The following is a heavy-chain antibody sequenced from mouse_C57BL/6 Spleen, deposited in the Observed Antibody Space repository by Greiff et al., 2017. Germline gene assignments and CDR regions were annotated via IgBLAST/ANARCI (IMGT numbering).Heavy chain of an antibody. V-gene: IGHV3-6*01. Sequence: EVQLQESGPGLVKPSQSLSLTCSVTGYSITSGYYWNWIRQFPGNKLEWMGYIIYDGSNNYNPSLKNRIFITRDPSKNQFFLQLNSVTTEDTATYYCARRREYDGYFDVWGTGTTVTVSS. D-gene: IGHD2-4*01. CDR2: IIYDGSN. J-gene: IGHJ1*03. CDR3: ARRREYDGYFDV. CDR1: GYSITSGYY.